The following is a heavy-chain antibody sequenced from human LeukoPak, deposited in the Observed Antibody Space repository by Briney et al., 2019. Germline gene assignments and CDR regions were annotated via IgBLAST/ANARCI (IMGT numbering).Heavy chain of an antibody. Sequence: ASVKVSCKASGYTFTSYYMHWVRQAPGQGLEWMGIINPSGGSTSYAQKFQGRVTMTTDTSTSTVYMELRSLTSDDTAMYYCARDKLLSGLIIIPFDYWGQGSLVTVSS. V-gene: IGHV1-46*01. CDR2: INPSGGST. CDR3: ARDKLLSGLIIIPFDY. CDR1: GYTFTSYY. J-gene: IGHJ4*02. D-gene: IGHD3/OR15-3a*01.